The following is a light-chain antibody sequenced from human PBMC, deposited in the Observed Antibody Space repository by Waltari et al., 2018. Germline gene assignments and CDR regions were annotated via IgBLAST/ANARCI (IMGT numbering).Light chain of an antibody. J-gene: IGKJ5*01. CDR2: EAS. Sequence: AIQLTQSPSSLSASVGDRVTMTCRASQAIRRSVAWFQQKPGKVPKLLIFEASDLEDGVPSRFSGIGGGTRFTLTISSLQPEDFATYYCQHFYSYPSGFGQGTRLEIK. CDR1: QAIRRS. CDR3: QHFYSYPSG. V-gene: IGKV1-13*02.